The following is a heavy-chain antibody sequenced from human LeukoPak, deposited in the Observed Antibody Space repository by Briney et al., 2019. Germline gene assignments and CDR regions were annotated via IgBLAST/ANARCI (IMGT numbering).Heavy chain of an antibody. CDR1: GGSISSSNW. Sequence: KSSETLSLTCAVSGGSISSSNWWSWVRQPPGKGLEWIGEIYHSGSTNYNPSLKSRVTISVDKSKNQFSLKLSSVTAADTAVYYCARVYSSSWYSVDYWGQGTLVTVSS. J-gene: IGHJ4*02. D-gene: IGHD6-13*01. CDR3: ARVYSSSWYSVDY. V-gene: IGHV4-4*02. CDR2: IYHSGST.